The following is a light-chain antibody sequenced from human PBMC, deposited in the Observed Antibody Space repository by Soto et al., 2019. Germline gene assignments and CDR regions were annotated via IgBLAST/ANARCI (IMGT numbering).Light chain of an antibody. V-gene: IGLV1-51*01. CDR2: DDN. J-gene: IGLJ1*01. CDR3: GSRDSSLNAYV. Sequence: QSVLTQPPSVSAAPGQKVTISCSGSSSNIGGNSVSWYQQLPGTAPKLLIYDDNKRPSGIPDRFSGSKSGTSATLGITGFQTGDEADYYCGSRDSSLNAYVFGTGNQV. CDR1: SSNIGGNS.